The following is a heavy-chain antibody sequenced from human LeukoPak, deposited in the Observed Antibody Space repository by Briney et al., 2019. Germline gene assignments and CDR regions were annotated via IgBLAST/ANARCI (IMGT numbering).Heavy chain of an antibody. CDR3: ARDILLPAADDYGDYGADYYYMDV. D-gene: IGHD4-17*01. Sequence: SGTLSLTCAVSGGSISSSNWWSWVRQPPGKGLEWIGEIYHSGSTNYNPSLKSRVTMSVDTSKNQFSLRLSSVTAADTAVYYCARDILLPAADDYGDYGADYYYMDVWGKGTTVIISS. V-gene: IGHV4-4*02. CDR1: GGSISSSNW. J-gene: IGHJ6*03. CDR2: IYHSGST.